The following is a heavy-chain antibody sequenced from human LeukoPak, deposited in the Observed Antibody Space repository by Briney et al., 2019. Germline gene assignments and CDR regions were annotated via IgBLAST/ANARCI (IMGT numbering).Heavy chain of an antibody. CDR2: LLPIFGTA. V-gene: IGHV1-69*13. Sequence: SVKVSCKASVGTFSSYAISWVRQAPGQVLERSGVLLPIFGTANYTQKFQGRVTITANESTSTAYMELSSLRSEDTAVYYCARDQSDTAMGPFDYWGQGTLVTVSS. CDR1: VGTFSSYA. CDR3: ARDQSDTAMGPFDY. J-gene: IGHJ4*02. D-gene: IGHD5-18*01.